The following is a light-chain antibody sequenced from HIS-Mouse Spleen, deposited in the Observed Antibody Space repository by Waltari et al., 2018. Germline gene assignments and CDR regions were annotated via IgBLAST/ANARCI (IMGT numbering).Light chain of an antibody. V-gene: IGLV2-14*03. CDR3: SSYTSSSTYV. J-gene: IGLJ1*01. Sequence: SALTQPASVSGSPGQSITISCPGTSSVVGGYNYLTWYQQHPGKAPKLMIYDVSNRPSGVSNRFSGSKSGNTASLTISGLQAEDEADYYCSSYTSSSTYVFGTGTKVTVL. CDR2: DVS. CDR1: SSVVGGYNY.